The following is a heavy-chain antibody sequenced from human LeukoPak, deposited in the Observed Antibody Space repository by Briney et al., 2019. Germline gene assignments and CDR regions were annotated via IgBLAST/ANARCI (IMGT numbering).Heavy chain of an antibody. Sequence: GGSLRLSCAASGLTFSSHWMHWVRQAPGKGLEWVSVFYSGGDTHYADSVKGRFTISRDNSKNTLYLQMNSLRAKDTAVYYCARDSTGYWYFDLWGRGTLVSVSS. CDR3: ARDSTGYWYFDL. V-gene: IGHV3-53*01. D-gene: IGHD3-3*02. CDR1: GLTFSSHW. CDR2: FYSGGDT. J-gene: IGHJ2*01.